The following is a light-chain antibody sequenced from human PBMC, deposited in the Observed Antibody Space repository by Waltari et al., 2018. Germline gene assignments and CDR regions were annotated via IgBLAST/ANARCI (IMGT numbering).Light chain of an antibody. CDR1: QSVLDRPTSKNY. Sequence: DIVMTQSPDSLTVPLGERATIKCKSSQSVLDRPTSKNYLPWYQQKPGQPPKLLIYWASTRESGVPDRFTGSGSGTDFTLTISTLQAEDVAVYYCQQYYSPPLTFGGGTKVEIK. J-gene: IGKJ4*01. CDR2: WAS. V-gene: IGKV4-1*01. CDR3: QQYYSPPLT.